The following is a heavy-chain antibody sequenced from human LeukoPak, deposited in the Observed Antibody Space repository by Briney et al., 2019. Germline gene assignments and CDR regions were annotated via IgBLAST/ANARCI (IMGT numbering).Heavy chain of an antibody. J-gene: IGHJ4*02. CDR1: GFTFSSYW. D-gene: IGHD6-6*01. CDR2: INSDGSST. Sequence: GGSLRLSCAASGFTFSSYWMHWVRQAPGKGLVWVSRINSDGSSTSYADSVKGRFTISRDNAKNSLYLQMNSLRAEDTAAYYCARVPRRDSSSSAVDYWGQGTLVTVSS. CDR3: ARVPRRDSSSSAVDY. V-gene: IGHV3-74*01.